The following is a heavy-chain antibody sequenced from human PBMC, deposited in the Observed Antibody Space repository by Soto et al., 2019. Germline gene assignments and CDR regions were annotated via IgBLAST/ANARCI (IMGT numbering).Heavy chain of an antibody. CDR2: IYTSGST. D-gene: IGHD2-15*01. J-gene: IGHJ6*02. Sequence: QVQLQESGPGLVKPSETLSLTCTVSGGSISSGSISSYYWSWIRQPAGKGLEWIGRIYTSGSTNYNPSLRSRVTMSVDTSKNQFSLKLSSVTAADTAVYYCARDRGYCSGGSCYSAGGDYYYYGMDVWGQGTTVTVSS. CDR3: ARDRGYCSGGSCYSAGGDYYYYGMDV. V-gene: IGHV4-61*02. CDR1: GGSISSGSISSYY.